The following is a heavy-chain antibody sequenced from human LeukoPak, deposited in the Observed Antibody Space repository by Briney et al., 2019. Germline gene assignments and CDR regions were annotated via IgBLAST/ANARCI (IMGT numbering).Heavy chain of an antibody. CDR1: GFTFSNFA. CDR2: INGGGDNT. Sequence: GGSLRLSCAASGFTFSNFAMRWVRQAPGKGLEWVSAINGGGDNTYYADSVKGRFTISRDNSKNTLYLQMNSVRAEDTAVYYCAKGSSPLGFFDYWGQGTLVTVSS. J-gene: IGHJ4*02. V-gene: IGHV3-23*01. CDR3: AKGSSPLGFFDY. D-gene: IGHD6-13*01.